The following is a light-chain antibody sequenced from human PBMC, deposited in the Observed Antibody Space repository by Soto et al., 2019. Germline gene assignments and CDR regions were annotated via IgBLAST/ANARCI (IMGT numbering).Light chain of an antibody. V-gene: IGKV1-5*03. CDR3: QQYNTYST. CDR1: QSISSW. Sequence: DIQMTQSPSTLSAFVGDSVTITCRASQSISSWLAWYQQKPGEAPKLLINKASTLESGVPSRFSGSGSGTEFTLTISSLQPDDFATYYCQQYNTYSTFGQGTKVDIK. CDR2: KAS. J-gene: IGKJ1*01.